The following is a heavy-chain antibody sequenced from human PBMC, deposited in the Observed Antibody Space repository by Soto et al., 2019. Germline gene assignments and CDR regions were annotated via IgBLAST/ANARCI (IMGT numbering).Heavy chain of an antibody. Sequence: SETLSLTCTVSGASIGSYYWSWIRQPPGKGLEWIGYIYYSGSTNYNPSLKSRVTISVDMSRNQISLKLRSVTAADTAVYYCERGDYYAIGYWGQGSLVTVS. CDR1: GASIGSYY. D-gene: IGHD2-8*01. V-gene: IGHV4-59*01. J-gene: IGHJ4*02. CDR2: IYYSGST. CDR3: ERGDYYAIGY.